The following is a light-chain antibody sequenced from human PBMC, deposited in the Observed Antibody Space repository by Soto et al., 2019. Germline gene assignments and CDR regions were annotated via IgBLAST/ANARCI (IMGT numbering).Light chain of an antibody. CDR1: QSISSY. J-gene: IGKJ1*01. CDR2: AAS. CDR3: QHSYSTLWT. Sequence: DIQMTQSPSSLSASVGDRVTITCRASQSISSYLNWYQQKPGKAPKLLIYAASSLQSGVPSRFSGSGSGTDFTLPISTLQPEDLATYYCQHSYSTLWTFGQGTKVEIK. V-gene: IGKV1-39*01.